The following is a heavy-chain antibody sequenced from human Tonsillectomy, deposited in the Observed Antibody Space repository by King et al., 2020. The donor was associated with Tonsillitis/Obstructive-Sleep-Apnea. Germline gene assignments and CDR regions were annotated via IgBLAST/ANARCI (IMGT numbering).Heavy chain of an antibody. V-gene: IGHV3-23*04. CDR2: ISGSGGGT. CDR1: GFTFSNYA. D-gene: IGHD3-22*01. J-gene: IGHJ6*03. CDR3: AKYSDSSGYYPSNYYYMDV. Sequence: VQLVESGGGLVQPGGSLRLSCAASGFTFSNYAMTWVRQAPGKGLEWVSVISGSGGGTYYADSVKGRFTISRDNSKNTLYLQMNSLRAEDTAVYYCAKYSDSSGYYPSNYYYMDVWGKGTTVTVSS.